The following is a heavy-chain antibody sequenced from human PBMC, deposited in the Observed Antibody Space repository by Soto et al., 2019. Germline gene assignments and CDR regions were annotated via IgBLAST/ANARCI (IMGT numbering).Heavy chain of an antibody. D-gene: IGHD6-19*01. Sequence: EVQLLESGGGLVQPGGSLRLSCAASGFTFSSYAMSWVRQAPGKGLEWVSAISGSGGSTYYADSVKGRFTISRDNSKNALYLQMNSLRAEDTAVYYCAGAGQWLAQEDYWGQGTLVTVSS. V-gene: IGHV3-23*01. CDR3: AGAGQWLAQEDY. CDR1: GFTFSSYA. CDR2: ISGSGGST. J-gene: IGHJ4*02.